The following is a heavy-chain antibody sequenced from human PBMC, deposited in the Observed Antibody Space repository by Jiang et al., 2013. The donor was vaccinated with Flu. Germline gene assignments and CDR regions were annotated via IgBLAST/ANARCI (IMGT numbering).Heavy chain of an antibody. CDR2: IYYSGST. Sequence: GPGLVKPSETLSLTCTVSGGSISSYYWSWIRQPPGKGLEWIGYIYYSGSTNYNPSLKSRVTISVDTSKNQFSLKLSSVTAADTAVYYCATSSYYYDSSAIKAIDYWGQGTLVTVSS. V-gene: IGHV4-59*08. CDR1: GGSISSYY. CDR3: ATSSYYYDSSAIKAIDY. J-gene: IGHJ4*02. D-gene: IGHD3-22*01.